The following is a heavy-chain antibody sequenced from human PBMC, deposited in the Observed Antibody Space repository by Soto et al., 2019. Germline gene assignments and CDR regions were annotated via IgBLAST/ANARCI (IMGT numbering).Heavy chain of an antibody. CDR3: ARDSDYKYYFDY. V-gene: IGHV3-21*01. CDR2: ISSSSSYI. CDR1: GFTFSSYS. J-gene: IGHJ4*02. Sequence: GGSLRLSCAASGFTFSSYSMNWVRQAPGKGLEWVSSISSSSSYIYYADSVKGRFTISRDNAKNSLYLQMNSLRAEDTAIYYCARDSDYKYYFDYWGQGTLVTVSS. D-gene: IGHD4-4*01.